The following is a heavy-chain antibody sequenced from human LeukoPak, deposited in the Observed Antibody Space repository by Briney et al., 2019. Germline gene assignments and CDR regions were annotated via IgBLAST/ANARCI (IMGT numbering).Heavy chain of an antibody. V-gene: IGHV1-18*01. CDR3: ARVRRGYSYGSGAFDI. D-gene: IGHD5-18*01. CDR2: ISAYNGNT. CDR1: GYTFTSFG. Sequence: ASVKVSCKTFGYTFTSFGISWVRQAPGQGLEWMGWISAYNGNTNYAQKLQGRVTMTTDTSTNTAYMELSRLRSDDTAVYYCARVRRGYSYGSGAFDIWGQGTMVTVS. J-gene: IGHJ3*02.